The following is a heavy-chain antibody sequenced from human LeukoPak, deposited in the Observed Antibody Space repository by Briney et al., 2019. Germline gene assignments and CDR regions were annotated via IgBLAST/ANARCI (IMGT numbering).Heavy chain of an antibody. V-gene: IGHV4-61*02. CDR2: ISASGRS. CDR3: AREFDS. CDR1: GGSISSGDYY. Sequence: SQTLFLTRTVSGGSISSGDYYWSWIRQPAGKGLEWIGRISASGRSNYNPSLKSRLTISIDTSKNQFSLMLSSVTATDTAVYYCAREFDSWGQGTLITVSS. J-gene: IGHJ4*02.